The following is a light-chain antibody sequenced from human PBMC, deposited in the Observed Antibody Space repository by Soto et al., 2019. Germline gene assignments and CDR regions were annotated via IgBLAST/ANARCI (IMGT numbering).Light chain of an antibody. Sequence: DIQMTQSPSTLSASVGDRVTITCRASQRIDTWLAWYQQKPGTAPKLLIYKATILQSGVPSRFSGSGSGTEFTLAISSLVPDDFSTYYCQQYETFSPWTFGQGTKVE. V-gene: IGKV1-5*03. CDR1: QRIDTW. J-gene: IGKJ1*01. CDR3: QQYETFSPWT. CDR2: KAT.